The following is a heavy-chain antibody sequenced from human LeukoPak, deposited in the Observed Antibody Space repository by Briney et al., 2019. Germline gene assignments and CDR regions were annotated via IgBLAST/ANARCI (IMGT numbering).Heavy chain of an antibody. CDR1: GFTFSNAW. V-gene: IGHV3-15*01. Sequence: PGGSLRLSCVASGFTFSNAWMRWVRQAPGRGLEWVGRIKSKTNGGTTDYAASVKGRFTISRDDSKNTLYLQMNSLKTEDTAVYYCTKFDYAAFEYWGQGILVTVSS. CDR2: IKSKTNGGTT. CDR3: TKFDYAAFEY. D-gene: IGHD4-17*01. J-gene: IGHJ4*02.